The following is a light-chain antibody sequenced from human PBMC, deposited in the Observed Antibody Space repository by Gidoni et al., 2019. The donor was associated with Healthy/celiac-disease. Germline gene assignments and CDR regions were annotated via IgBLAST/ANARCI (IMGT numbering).Light chain of an antibody. CDR1: QSVLYSSNNKNY. Sequence: ERATINCKSSQSVLYSSNNKNYLAWYQQKPGQPPKMLIYWASTRESGVPDRFSGSGSGTDFTLTISSLQAEDVAVYYCQQYYSTPQTFXQXTKLXIK. CDR3: QQYYSTPQT. CDR2: WAS. V-gene: IGKV4-1*01. J-gene: IGKJ2*01.